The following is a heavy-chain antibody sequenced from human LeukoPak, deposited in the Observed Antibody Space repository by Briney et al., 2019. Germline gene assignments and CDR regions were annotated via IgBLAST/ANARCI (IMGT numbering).Heavy chain of an antibody. CDR1: GFTFSSYS. D-gene: IGHD1-26*01. V-gene: IGHV3-48*02. CDR2: ISSSSSTI. J-gene: IGHJ3*02. CDR3: ASEVGATTTVDAFDI. Sequence: GGSLSLSCAASGFTFSSYSMNWVRQAPGKGLEWVSYISSSSSTIYYADSVKGRFTISRDNAKNSLYLQMNSLRDEDTAVYYCASEVGATTTVDAFDIWGQGTMVTVSS.